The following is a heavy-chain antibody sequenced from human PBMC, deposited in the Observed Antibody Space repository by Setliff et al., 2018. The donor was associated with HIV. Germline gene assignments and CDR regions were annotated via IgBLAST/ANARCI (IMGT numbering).Heavy chain of an antibody. CDR2: IYPDDSDT. CDR3: AALPTTMIIVGSYES. V-gene: IGHV5-51*01. D-gene: IGHD3-22*01. J-gene: IGHJ5*02. CDR1: GYSFTTFW. Sequence: PGESLKISCKDSGYSFTTFWIAWVRQVPGKGLEWMGIIYPDDSDTRYSPSFQGHVTISADKSINTAYVQWSSLEASDTAVYYCAALPTTMIIVGSYESWGQGTLVTVSS.